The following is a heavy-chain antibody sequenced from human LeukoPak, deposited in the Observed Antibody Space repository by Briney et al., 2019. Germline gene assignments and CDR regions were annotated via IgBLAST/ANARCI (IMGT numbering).Heavy chain of an antibody. CDR1: GFTFSSYW. CDR3: ARELIMDYSKNGGPFDY. V-gene: IGHV3-7*01. Sequence: PGGSLRLSCAASGFTFSSYWMSWVRQAPGKGLEWVANIKQDGSEKYYVDSVEGRFTISSENAKNSLYLQMNSLRAEDTAVYYCARELIMDYSKNGGPFDYWGQGTLVTVSS. CDR2: IKQDGSEK. J-gene: IGHJ4*02. D-gene: IGHD4-11*01.